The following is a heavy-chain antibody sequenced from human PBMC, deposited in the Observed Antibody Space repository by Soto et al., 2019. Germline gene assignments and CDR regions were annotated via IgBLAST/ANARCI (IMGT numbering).Heavy chain of an antibody. CDR3: ARSSVRFQRAFD. CDR1: GFSLNSRGMS. V-gene: IGHV2-70*01. Sequence: CSPPIWNAAQTLTLTCIFSGFSLNSRGMSVSWIRQPPGKALEWLALIDWDDDVYYNTSLKTRLTISRDTSKNLVVLIMTHMDTLDKDTYYCARSSVRFQRAFD. J-gene: IGHJ4*01. D-gene: IGHD6-19*01. CDR2: IDWDDDV.